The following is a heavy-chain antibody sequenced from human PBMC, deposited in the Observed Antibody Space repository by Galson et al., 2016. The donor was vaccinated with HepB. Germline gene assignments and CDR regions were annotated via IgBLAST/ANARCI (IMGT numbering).Heavy chain of an antibody. Sequence: SLRLSCAASGFDFSDHYMTWIRQAPGKGLECVSYMSHNGNSINYADSVKGRFTISRDNAKNSLYLQMNSLTAEDTAVYYCSRDPRLLDYWGRGTLVTVSS. J-gene: IGHJ4*02. CDR2: MSHNGNSI. CDR3: SRDPRLLDY. CDR1: GFDFSDHY. V-gene: IGHV3-11*04.